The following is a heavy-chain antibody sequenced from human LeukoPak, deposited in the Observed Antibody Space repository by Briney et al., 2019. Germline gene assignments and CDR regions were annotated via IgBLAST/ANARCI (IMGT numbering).Heavy chain of an antibody. CDR2: IKSKTDGGTT. D-gene: IGHD3-22*01. CDR3: TTMLGGYYDSSGYSDY. CDR1: GFTFSSYS. V-gene: IGHV3-15*01. J-gene: IGHJ4*02. Sequence: PGGSLRLSCAASGFTFSSYSMNWVRQAPGKGLEWVGRIKSKTDGGTTDYAAPVKGRFTISRDDSKNTLYLQMNSLKTEDTAVYYCTTMLGGYYDSSGYSDYWGQGTLVTVFS.